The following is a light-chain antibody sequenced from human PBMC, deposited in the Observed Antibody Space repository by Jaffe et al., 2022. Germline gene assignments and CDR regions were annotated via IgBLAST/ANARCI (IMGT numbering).Light chain of an antibody. CDR3: QQRSSWPLLT. Sequence: EIVLTQSPATLSLSPGERATLSCRASQSVSNSLAWYQQKPGQAPRLLISDASNRATGIPARFSGSGFGTDFTLTISSLEPEDFAVYYCQQRSSWPLLTFGGGTKVEIK. CDR2: DAS. V-gene: IGKV3-11*01. CDR1: QSVSNS. J-gene: IGKJ4*01.